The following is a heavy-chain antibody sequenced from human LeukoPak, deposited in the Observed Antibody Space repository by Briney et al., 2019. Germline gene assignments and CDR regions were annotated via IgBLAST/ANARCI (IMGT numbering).Heavy chain of an antibody. CDR1: GGSISSTAYY. J-gene: IGHJ4*02. D-gene: IGHD2-15*01. CDR3: AGLVAAKLPYY. Sequence: SETLSLTCTVSGGSISSTAYYWGWIRQPPGKGLEWIGAIYYSGSTYYNPSLKSRVTISGDTSKNQFSLKLSSVTAADTALYYCAGLVAAKLPYYWGQGTLVTVSS. CDR2: IYYSGST. V-gene: IGHV4-39*01.